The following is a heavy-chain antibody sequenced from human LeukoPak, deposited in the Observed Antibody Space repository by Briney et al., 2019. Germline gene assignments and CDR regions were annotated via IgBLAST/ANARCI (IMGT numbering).Heavy chain of an antibody. Sequence: GGSLRLSCAASGFTFSSYSMNWVRQAPGKGLEWVSSISSSSSYIYYADSVKGRFTISRDNAKNSLYLQMNSLRAEDTAVYYRARGYSSSWYEDWFDPWGQGTLVTVSS. CDR2: ISSSSSYI. CDR1: GFTFSSYS. D-gene: IGHD6-13*01. J-gene: IGHJ5*02. V-gene: IGHV3-21*01. CDR3: ARGYSSSWYEDWFDP.